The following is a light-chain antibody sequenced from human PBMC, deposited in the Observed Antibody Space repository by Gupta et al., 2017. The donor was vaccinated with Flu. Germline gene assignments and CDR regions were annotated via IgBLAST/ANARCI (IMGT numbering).Light chain of an antibody. CDR2: EVS. J-gene: IGLJ2*01. CDR1: SSDVGGYNY. V-gene: IGLV2-8*01. CDR3: SSDAGINNVV. Sequence: SALTQPPPASGSPGQSVTISCTGTSSDVGGYNYVSWYQQHPGKAPNLMIYEVSKRPAGVPDRFSCSTSGNTASLTVAGLQAEDEADYYCSSDAGINNVVFGGGTKLTVL.